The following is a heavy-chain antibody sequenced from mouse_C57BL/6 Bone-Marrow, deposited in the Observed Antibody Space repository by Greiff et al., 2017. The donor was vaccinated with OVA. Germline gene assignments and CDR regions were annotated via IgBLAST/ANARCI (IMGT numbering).Heavy chain of an antibody. V-gene: IGHV5-17*01. CDR1: GFTFSDYG. D-gene: IGHD3-1*01. Sequence: EVHLVESGGGLVKPGGSLKLSCAASGFTFSDYGMHWVRQAPEKGLEWVAYISSGSSTIYYADTVKGRFTISRDNAKNTLFLQMTSLRSEDTAMYYCARQRRAFMDYWGQGTSVTVSS. J-gene: IGHJ4*01. CDR2: ISSGSSTI. CDR3: ARQRRAFMDY.